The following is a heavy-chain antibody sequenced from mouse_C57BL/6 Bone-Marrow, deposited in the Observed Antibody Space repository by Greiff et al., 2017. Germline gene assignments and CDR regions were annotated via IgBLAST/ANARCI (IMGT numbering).Heavy chain of an antibody. J-gene: IGHJ4*01. V-gene: IGHV1-81*01. CDR1: GYTFTSYG. D-gene: IGHD2-12*01. Sequence: VQLQQSGAELARPGASVKLSCKASGYTFTSYGISWVKQSTGQGLEWIGEIYPRSGNTYYNEKVKGKATLAADKSSSTAYMELRSLSSDDSAFYFCAIKLLRHAMDYWGQGTSVPFSS. CDR3: AIKLLRHAMDY. CDR2: IYPRSGNT.